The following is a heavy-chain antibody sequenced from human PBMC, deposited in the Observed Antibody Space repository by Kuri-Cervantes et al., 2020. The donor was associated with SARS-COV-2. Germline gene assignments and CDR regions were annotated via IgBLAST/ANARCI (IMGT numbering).Heavy chain of an antibody. CDR3: ANWNEIDY. CDR2: ISGSGGST. V-gene: IGHV3-23*01. D-gene: IGHD1-1*01. Sequence: GESLKISCAASGFTFSSYAMSWVRQAPGKGLEWVSAISGSGGSTYYADSVKGRFTISRDNAKNSLYLQMNSLRAEDAAVYYCANWNEIDYWGQGTLVTVSS. CDR1: GFTFSSYA. J-gene: IGHJ4*02.